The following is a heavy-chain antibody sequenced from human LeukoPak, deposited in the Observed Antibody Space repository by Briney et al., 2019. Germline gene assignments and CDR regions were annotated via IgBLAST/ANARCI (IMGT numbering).Heavy chain of an antibody. D-gene: IGHD3-3*02. CDR2: IRSKAYGGTT. J-gene: IGHJ2*01. V-gene: IGHV3-49*04. CDR3: TTVLGDVWYFDL. Sequence: PGGSLRLSCTASGFTFGDYAMSWVRQAPGKGLEWVGFIRSKAYGGTTEYAAPVKGRFTISRDDSKSIAYLQMNSLKTEDTAVYYCTTVLGDVWYFDLWGRGTLVTVSS. CDR1: GFTFGDYA.